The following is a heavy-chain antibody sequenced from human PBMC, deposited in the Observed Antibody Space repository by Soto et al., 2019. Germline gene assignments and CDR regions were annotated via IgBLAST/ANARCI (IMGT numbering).Heavy chain of an antibody. D-gene: IGHD2-2*01. CDR2: ISYSGST. Sequence: QLQLQESGPGLVKPSETLPLTCTVSGGSISSSSSSWGWIRQPPGKGLEWLGIISYSGSTYYSPSLKSRFTISVDASKNLFSLKLSSVTAADTAVYYCARTYVTDVVVVPASKDYMDVWGKGTTVTVSS. J-gene: IGHJ6*03. CDR3: ARTYVTDVVVVPASKDYMDV. CDR1: GGSISSSSSS. V-gene: IGHV4-39*01.